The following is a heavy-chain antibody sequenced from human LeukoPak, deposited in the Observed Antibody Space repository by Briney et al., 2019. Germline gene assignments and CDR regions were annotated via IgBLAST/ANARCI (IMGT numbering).Heavy chain of an antibody. CDR1: GFTFSSYS. V-gene: IGHV3-21*01. CDR3: ARGFLEWFPDSYYFDY. CDR2: ISSSSSYI. D-gene: IGHD3-3*01. Sequence: GGSLRLSCAASGFTFSSYSMNWVRQAPGKGLEWVSSISSSSSYIYYADSVKGRFTISRDNAKNSLYLQMNSLRAEDTAVYYCARGFLEWFPDSYYFDYWGQGTLVTVSS. J-gene: IGHJ4*02.